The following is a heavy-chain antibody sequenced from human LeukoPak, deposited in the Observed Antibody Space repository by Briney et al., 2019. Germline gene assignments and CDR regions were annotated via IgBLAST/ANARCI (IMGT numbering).Heavy chain of an antibody. D-gene: IGHD5-18*01. J-gene: IGHJ4*02. V-gene: IGHV3-48*02. CDR2: ISSSSSTT. CDR1: GFTFSAYS. CDR3: AKHYFYSYGSLDY. Sequence: GGSLRLSCAASGFTFSAYSMNWVRQPPGKGLEWVSYISSSSSTTHYADSVKGRFTISRDNAKNSLYLQMDSLRDEDTAVYFCAKHYFYSYGSLDYWGQGTLVTVSS.